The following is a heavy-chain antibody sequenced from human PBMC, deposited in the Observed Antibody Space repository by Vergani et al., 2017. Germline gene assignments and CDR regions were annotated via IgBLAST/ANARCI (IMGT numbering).Heavy chain of an antibody. J-gene: IGHJ4*02. D-gene: IGHD2-15*01. CDR2: MDYSGST. V-gene: IGHV4-39*01. CDR1: GDSFISTDYH. CDR3: ESKRGACRAAYCHSYDF. Sequence: QVQLQESGPGLVKPSETLSLTCTVPGDSFISTDYHWGWIRQPPGKGLEWIGSMDYSGSTSYNPSLESRISISFETPKNQFSLRLTSVTAADTAVYYCESKRGACRAAYCHSYDFWGPGTLVGVSS.